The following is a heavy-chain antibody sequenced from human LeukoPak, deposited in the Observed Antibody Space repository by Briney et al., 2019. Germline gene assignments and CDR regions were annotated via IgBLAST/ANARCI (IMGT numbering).Heavy chain of an antibody. J-gene: IGHJ6*02. D-gene: IGHD3-10*01. V-gene: IGHV3-48*03. CDR3: ARVNYYGSGRSGMDV. Sequence: GGSLRLSCAASEFTFSSYEMKWVGQAPGKGLEWVSYISSSGSTIYYADSVKGRFTVSRDNAKNSLFLQMNSLRVEDTAVYYCARVNYYGSGRSGMDVWGQGTTVTVSS. CDR1: EFTFSSYE. CDR2: ISSSGSTI.